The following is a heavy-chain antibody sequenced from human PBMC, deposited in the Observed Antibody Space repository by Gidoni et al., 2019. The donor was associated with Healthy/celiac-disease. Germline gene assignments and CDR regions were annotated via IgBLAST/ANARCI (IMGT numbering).Heavy chain of an antibody. J-gene: IGHJ6*02. V-gene: IGHV3-53*01. D-gene: IGHD2-2*01. CDR3: AAATPASKAAYYYYGMDV. CDR2: IYSGGST. CDR1: GFTVSSNY. Sequence: EVQLVESGGGLIQPGGSLRLSCEASGFTVSSNYMSWVRQAPGKGLEWVSVIYSGGSTYYADSVKGRFTISRDNSKNTLYLQMNSLRAEDTAVYYCAAATPASKAAYYYYGMDVWGQGTTVTVSS.